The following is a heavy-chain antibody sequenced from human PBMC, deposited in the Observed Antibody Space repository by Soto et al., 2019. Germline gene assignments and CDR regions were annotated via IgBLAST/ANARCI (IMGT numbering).Heavy chain of an antibody. V-gene: IGHV3-48*03. Sequence: PGGSLRLSCAASGFTFSSYEMNWVRQAPGKGLEWVSYISSSGSTIYYADSVKGRFTISRDNAKNSLYLQMNSLRAEDTAVYYCARVATRPYYYGSGLYGMDVWGQGTTVTVSS. J-gene: IGHJ6*02. CDR2: ISSSGSTI. CDR1: GFTFSSYE. CDR3: ARVATRPYYYGSGLYGMDV. D-gene: IGHD3-10*01.